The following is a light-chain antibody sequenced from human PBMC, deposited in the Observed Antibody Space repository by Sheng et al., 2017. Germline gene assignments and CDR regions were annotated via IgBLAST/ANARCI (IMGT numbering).Light chain of an antibody. Sequence: QSVLTQPASVSGSPGQSITISCTGTSSDVGGYKYVSWYQQHPGKVPKLMIYDVSNRPSGVSNRFSGSKSGNTASLTISGLQTEDEADYYCSSYTSISTWVFGGGTKLTVL. V-gene: IGLV2-14*03. CDR3: SSYTSISTWV. CDR1: SSDVGGYKY. CDR2: DVS. J-gene: IGLJ3*02.